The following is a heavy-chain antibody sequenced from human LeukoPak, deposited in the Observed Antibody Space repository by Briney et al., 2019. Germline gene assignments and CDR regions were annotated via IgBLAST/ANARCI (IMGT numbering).Heavy chain of an antibody. D-gene: IGHD2-15*01. CDR3: ARGVQGGRIYYYYGMDV. CDR1: GGSFSGYY. CDR2: INHSGST. Sequence: SETLSLTCAVYGGSFSGYYWSWIRQPPGKGLEWIGEINHSGSTNYNPSLKSRVTISVDTSKNQFSLKLSSVTAADTAGYYCARGVQGGRIYYYYGMDVWGQGTTVTVSS. J-gene: IGHJ6*02. V-gene: IGHV4-34*01.